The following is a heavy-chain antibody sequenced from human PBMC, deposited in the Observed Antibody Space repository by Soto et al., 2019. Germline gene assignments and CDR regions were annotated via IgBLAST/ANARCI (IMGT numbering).Heavy chain of an antibody. Sequence: SETLSLTCTVSGGSISSGDYYWGWIRQPPGKGLEWIGYIYYSGSTYYNPSLKSRVTISVDTSKNQFSLKLSSVTAADTAVYYCARDRGKRGLDRGMDVWGQGTTVTVYS. CDR3: ARDRGKRGLDRGMDV. CDR2: IYYSGST. J-gene: IGHJ6*02. V-gene: IGHV4-30-4*01. CDR1: GGSISSGDYY.